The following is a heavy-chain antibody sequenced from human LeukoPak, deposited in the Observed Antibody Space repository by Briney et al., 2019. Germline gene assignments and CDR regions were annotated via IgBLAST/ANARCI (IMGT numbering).Heavy chain of an antibody. J-gene: IGHJ6*03. V-gene: IGHV4-39*07. CDR3: ARGRYYDFWSGYYTRNNYYYYYYMDV. CDR2: ISYSGST. CDR1: GGSISSSSYY. D-gene: IGHD3-3*01. Sequence: SETLSLTCTVSGGSISSSSYYWGWIRQPPGKGLEWIGSISYSGSTYYNPSLKSRVTISVDTSKNQFSLKLSSVTAADTAVYYCARGRYYDFWSGYYTRNNYYYYYYMDVWGKGTTVTVSS.